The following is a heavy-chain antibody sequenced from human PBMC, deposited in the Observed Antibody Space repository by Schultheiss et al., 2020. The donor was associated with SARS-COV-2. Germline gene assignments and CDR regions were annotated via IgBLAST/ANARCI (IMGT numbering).Heavy chain of an antibody. Sequence: GGSLRLSCVASGFTFSGYYMSWIRQAPGKGLEWVSYISSSSSNTYYADSVKGRFTISRDNAKNSLWLQMNSLRAEDTAVYYCARGFRNYGDVFDYWGQGTMVTVSS. D-gene: IGHD4-17*01. CDR3: ARGFRNYGDVFDY. CDR1: GFTFSGYY. J-gene: IGHJ4*01. CDR2: ISSSSSNT. V-gene: IGHV3-11*01.